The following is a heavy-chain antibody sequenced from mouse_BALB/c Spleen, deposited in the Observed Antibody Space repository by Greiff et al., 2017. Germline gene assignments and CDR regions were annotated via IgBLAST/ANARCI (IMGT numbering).Heavy chain of an antibody. Sequence: QVHVKQSGPELVRPGVSVKISCKGSGYTFTDYAMHWVKQSHAKSLEWIGVISTYYGNTNYNQKFKDKATLTVDKSSSTAYMQLSSPTSEDSAVYYCARGGGSSYGFAYWGQGTLVTVSA. D-gene: IGHD1-1*01. V-gene: IGHV1-67*01. CDR3: ARGGGSSYGFAY. J-gene: IGHJ3*01. CDR1: GYTFTDYA. CDR2: ISTYYGNT.